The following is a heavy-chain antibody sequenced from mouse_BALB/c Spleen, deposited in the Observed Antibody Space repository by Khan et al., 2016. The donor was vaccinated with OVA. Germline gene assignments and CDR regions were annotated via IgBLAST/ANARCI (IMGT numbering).Heavy chain of an antibody. D-gene: IGHD2-1*01. CDR2: INPSTGYT. CDR3: TRRGRYGIFAY. V-gene: IGHV1-7*01. Sequence: QVRLQQSGAELAQPGASVKMSCQTSGYTFTTYWMHWVKQRPGQGLEWIGYINPSTGYTEYNQMFKDKATLTTDKSSSTAYLQLSRMTSDDSAVYYCTRRGRYGIFAYWGQGTLVTVSA. J-gene: IGHJ3*01. CDR1: GYTFTTYW.